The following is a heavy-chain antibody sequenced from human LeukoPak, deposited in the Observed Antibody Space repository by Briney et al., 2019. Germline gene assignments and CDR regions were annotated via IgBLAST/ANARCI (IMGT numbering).Heavy chain of an antibody. D-gene: IGHD1-26*01. CDR2: ISGSGGSA. J-gene: IGHJ4*02. Sequence: GGSLRLSFAASGFPFSSYAMSWVRPAPGKGLGWVSAISGSGGSAYYADSVKGRFIISRDNSKNTLYLQMNSLRAEDTAVYYCAKDPYSGSYFDYWGQGTLVTVSS. V-gene: IGHV3-23*01. CDR3: AKDPYSGSYFDY. CDR1: GFPFSSYA.